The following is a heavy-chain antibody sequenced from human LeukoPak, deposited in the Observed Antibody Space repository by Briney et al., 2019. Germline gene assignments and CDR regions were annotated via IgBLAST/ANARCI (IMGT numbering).Heavy chain of an antibody. D-gene: IGHD1-26*01. CDR3: AKERGLSGSYPFDY. J-gene: IGHJ4*02. V-gene: IGHV3-23*01. CDR1: GFTFSSYD. Sequence: GGSLRLSCAASGFTFSSYDMSWVRQAPGKGLDWVSAISGSGGSTYYADSVKGRFTMSRDNSKNTLYLQMNSLRAEDTAVYYCAKERGLSGSYPFDYWGQGTLVTVSS. CDR2: ISGSGGST.